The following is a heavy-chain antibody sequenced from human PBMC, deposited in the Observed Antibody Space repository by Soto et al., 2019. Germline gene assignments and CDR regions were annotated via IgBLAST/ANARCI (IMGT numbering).Heavy chain of an antibody. D-gene: IGHD6-19*01. Sequence: GGSLRLSCAASGFTFSSYAMSWVRQAPGKGLEWVSAISGSGGSTYYADSVKGRFTISRDNSKNTLYLQMNSLRAEDTAVDYCAKQVAVAYYFDYWGQGTLGTVSS. J-gene: IGHJ4*02. CDR3: AKQVAVAYYFDY. CDR1: GFTFSSYA. V-gene: IGHV3-23*01. CDR2: ISGSGGST.